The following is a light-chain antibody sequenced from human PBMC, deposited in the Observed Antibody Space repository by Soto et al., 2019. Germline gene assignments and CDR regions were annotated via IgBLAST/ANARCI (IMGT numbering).Light chain of an antibody. CDR1: QSVSSN. V-gene: IGKV3-15*01. J-gene: IGKJ1*01. Sequence: EIVMTQSPATLSVSPGDGATLSCRASQSVSSNLAWYQQKPGQAPRLLISGASTRATGIPARFSGSGSGTEFTLTISSLQSEDFAVYYCQQYNNWPPMFGQGTKVDI. CDR2: GAS. CDR3: QQYNNWPPM.